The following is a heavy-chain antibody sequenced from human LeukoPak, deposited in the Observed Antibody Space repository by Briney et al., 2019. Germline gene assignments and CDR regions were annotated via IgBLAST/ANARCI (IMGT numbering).Heavy chain of an antibody. V-gene: IGHV3-74*01. CDR2: INSDGSST. CDR1: GFTFSIYW. J-gene: IGHJ6*03. CDR3: ARGTYGNIVVVPAAYYYYYMDV. D-gene: IGHD2-2*01. Sequence: GGSLRLSCAASGFTFSIYWMHWVRQAPGKGLVWVSRINSDGSSTSYADSVKGRFTISRDNAKNTLYLQMNSLRAEDTAVYYCARGTYGNIVVVPAAYYYYYMDVWGKGTTVTVSS.